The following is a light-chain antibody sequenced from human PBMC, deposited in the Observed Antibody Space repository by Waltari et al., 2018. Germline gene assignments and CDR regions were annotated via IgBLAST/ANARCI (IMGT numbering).Light chain of an antibody. CDR3: QQTYSTPRT. CDR1: QTISSY. CDR2: AAS. V-gene: IGKV1-39*01. J-gene: IGKJ1*01. Sequence: DIQMTQSPSSLSASVGDRVSITCRTSQTISSYLKWYKQKPGQAPNLLIYAASSLQSGVPSRFSGSGSGTDFTLTISSLQSEDFATYYCQQTYSTPRTFGQGTKVEVK.